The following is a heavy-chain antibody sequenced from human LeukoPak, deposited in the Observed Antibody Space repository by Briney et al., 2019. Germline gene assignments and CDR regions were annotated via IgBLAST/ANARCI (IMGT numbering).Heavy chain of an antibody. J-gene: IGHJ4*02. Sequence: GGSLRLSCAASGFTFTHYAMSWVRQAPGKGLEWVSSISSSGGSTYYADSVKGRFTISRDDSKNALYVQMNSLRAEDTAVYYCAKVRTGHYFDYWGQGTLVTVSS. CDR1: GFTFTHYA. CDR3: AKVRTGHYFDY. CDR2: ISSSGGST. D-gene: IGHD3/OR15-3a*01. V-gene: IGHV3-23*01.